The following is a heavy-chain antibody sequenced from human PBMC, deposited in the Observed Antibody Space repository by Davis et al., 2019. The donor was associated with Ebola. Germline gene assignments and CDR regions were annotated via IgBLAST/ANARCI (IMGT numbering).Heavy chain of an antibody. CDR3: ARDRSWMGTYYGMDV. Sequence: SVQVSCKASAGTISSYATTWLRQAPGQGLEWMGRIIPILCIAHYAQKFQGRVTITADKATSTAYMELSSPRSEDTAVSYCARDRSWMGTYYGMDVWGQGTTVAVSS. V-gene: IGHV1-69*04. CDR1: AGTISSYA. CDR2: IIPILCIA. D-gene: IGHD1-26*01. J-gene: IGHJ6*02.